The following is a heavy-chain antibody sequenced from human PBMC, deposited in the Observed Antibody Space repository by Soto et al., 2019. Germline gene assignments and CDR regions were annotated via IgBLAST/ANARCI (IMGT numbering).Heavy chain of an antibody. Sequence: GGSLRLSCAASGFTFGNFDMSWVRQSPGKGLEWVSYISTSGVTIYYADSVKGRFTISRDNAKNSLYLQMNSLRAEDTAVYFCARFEQIVPLDCWGQGTQVTASS. V-gene: IGHV3-48*03. CDR3: ARFEQIVPLDC. CDR2: ISTSGVTI. D-gene: IGHD6-6*01. CDR1: GFTFGNFD. J-gene: IGHJ4*02.